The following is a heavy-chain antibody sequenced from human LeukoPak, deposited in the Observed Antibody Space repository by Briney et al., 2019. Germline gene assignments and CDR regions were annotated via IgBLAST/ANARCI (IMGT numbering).Heavy chain of an antibody. CDR3: ARGRGAYSYGYGIDY. V-gene: IGHV3-74*01. CDR2: INSDGSST. CDR1: GFTFRAYW. D-gene: IGHD5-18*01. J-gene: IGHJ4*02. Sequence: PGGSLRLSCAASGFTFRAYWMHWVRQVPGKGLVWVSRINSDGSSTSYADSVKGRFTISRDNAKNTLYLQMNSLRAEDTAVYYCARGRGAYSYGYGIDYWGQGTLVIVSS.